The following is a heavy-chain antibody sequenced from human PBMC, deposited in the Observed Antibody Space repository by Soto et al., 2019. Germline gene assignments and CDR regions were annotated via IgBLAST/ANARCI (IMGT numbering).Heavy chain of an antibody. V-gene: IGHV5-10-1*01. CDR1: GYSFTSYW. CDR3: ARTTVTTGSLDP. J-gene: IGHJ5*02. Sequence: PGESLKISCKGSGYSFTSYWISWVRQMPGKGLEWMGRIDPSDSYTNYSPSFQGHVTISADKSISTAYLQWGSLKASDTAMYYCARTTVTTGSLDPWGQGTLVTVSS. CDR2: IDPSDSYT. D-gene: IGHD4-4*01.